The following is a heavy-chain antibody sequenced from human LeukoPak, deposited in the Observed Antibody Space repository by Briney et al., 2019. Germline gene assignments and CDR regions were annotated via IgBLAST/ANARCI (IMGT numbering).Heavy chain of an antibody. CDR1: GFTFSSYS. J-gene: IGHJ4*02. CDR2: ISSSSSYI. Sequence: GGSLRLSCAASGFTFSSYSMTWVRQAPGKGLEWVSSISSSSSYIYYADSVKGRFTISRDDAKNSLYLHMISLRAEDTAVYYCARGGVGTTTTRPDGYWGQGTLVTVSS. CDR3: ARGGVGTTTTRPDGY. D-gene: IGHD1-26*01. V-gene: IGHV3-21*01.